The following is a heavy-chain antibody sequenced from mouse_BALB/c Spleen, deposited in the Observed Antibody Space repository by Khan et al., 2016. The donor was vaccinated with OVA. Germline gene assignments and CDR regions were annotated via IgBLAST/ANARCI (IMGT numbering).Heavy chain of an antibody. CDR1: GYTFTSYW. CDR3: TRGGYFGKSLFAY. CDR2: IYPGSDSI. Sequence: LQQPGSALVRPGASVKLSCKASGYTFTSYWMHWVKQRHGQGLEWIGNIYPGSDSINYDEKFKSKGTLTVDTSSSTAYIHLSCLTSEDSAVYYCTRGGYFGKSLFAYGGQGTLVTVSA. J-gene: IGHJ3*01. V-gene: IGHV1S22*01. D-gene: IGHD2-1*01.